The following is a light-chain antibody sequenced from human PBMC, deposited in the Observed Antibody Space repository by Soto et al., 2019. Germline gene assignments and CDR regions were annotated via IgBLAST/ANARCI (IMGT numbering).Light chain of an antibody. J-gene: IGKJ5*01. CDR1: QNVGNY. CDR2: DSS. CDR3: QQLHGYPIT. Sequence: EIVMTQSPATLSLSPGERATLSCRASQNVGNYLAWYQQKPGQAPRLLIYDSSNRATGIPARFSGSGSGTDFTLTISSLEPEDFATYYCQQLHGYPITFGQGTRLEIK. V-gene: IGKV3-11*01.